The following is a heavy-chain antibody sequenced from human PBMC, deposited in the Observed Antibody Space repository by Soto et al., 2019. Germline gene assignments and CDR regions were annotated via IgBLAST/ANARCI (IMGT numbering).Heavy chain of an antibody. Sequence: EVQLAESGGGMVQPGGSLRLSCVASGFTFSSYDMHWVRQAPGKGIEYVSSISSNGGITYYGNSVKGRFTNSRDNSKNTLYLQLGILRAEDMGVYYCVRRVSGNYDYWGQGTLVTVSS. V-gene: IGHV3-64*01. D-gene: IGHD1-7*01. CDR3: VRRVSGNYDY. CDR2: ISSNGGIT. J-gene: IGHJ4*02. CDR1: GFTFSSYD.